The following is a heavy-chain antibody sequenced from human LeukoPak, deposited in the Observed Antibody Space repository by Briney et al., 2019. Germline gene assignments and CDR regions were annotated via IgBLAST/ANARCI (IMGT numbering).Heavy chain of an antibody. CDR1: GFTVSSNY. CDR2: IWYDGSNE. J-gene: IGHJ3*01. Sequence: QPGGSLRLSCAASGFTVSSNYMSWVRQAPGKGLEWVAIIWYDGSNEYYADSVKGRFSISRDNSKNTLYLEMNNLRAEDTAIYYCASSTLTTRGVGDFDLWGQGTWVTVSS. V-gene: IGHV3-33*08. D-gene: IGHD4-17*01. CDR3: ASSTLTTRGVGDFDL.